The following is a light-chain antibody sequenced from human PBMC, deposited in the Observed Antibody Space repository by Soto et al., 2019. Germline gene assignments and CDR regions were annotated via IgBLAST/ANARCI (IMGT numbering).Light chain of an antibody. Sequence: DIQMTRSPSSLSAFVGDRVTITCRASQSINNYLNWYQQKPGKAPKLLIYAASSLQSGVPSRFSGSGSGTDFILTISSLQPEDFATYYCQQSHSNPLTFGPGTKVDIK. CDR1: QSINNY. CDR2: AAS. CDR3: QQSHSNPLT. J-gene: IGKJ3*01. V-gene: IGKV1-39*01.